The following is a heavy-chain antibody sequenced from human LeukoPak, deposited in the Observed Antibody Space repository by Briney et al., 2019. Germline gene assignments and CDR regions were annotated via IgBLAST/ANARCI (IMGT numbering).Heavy chain of an antibody. V-gene: IGHV3-30*18. CDR3: ANAGVLGFAFDY. CDR1: GFTFSSYG. D-gene: IGHD2-8*02. CDR2: ISYDGSNK. J-gene: IGHJ4*02. Sequence: PGGSLRLSCAASGFTFSSYGMHWVRQAPGKGLEWVAVISYDGSNKYYADSVKGRFTISRDNSKNTLYLQMNSLRAEDTAVYYCANAGVLGFAFDYWGQGTLVTVSS.